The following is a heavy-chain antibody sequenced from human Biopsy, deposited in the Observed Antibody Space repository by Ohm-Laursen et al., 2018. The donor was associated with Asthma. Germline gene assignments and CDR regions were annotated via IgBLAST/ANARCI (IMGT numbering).Heavy chain of an antibody. Sequence: SQTLSLTCTVSGDSISNGGYYWSWIRQHPGKGLEWIGYIYYSGSTYYNPSLKSRVSISLDTSKNQFSLSLTSVTAADTAVYYCARTTYGDDGFDPWGQGTLVTVSS. CDR2: IYYSGST. J-gene: IGHJ5*02. CDR1: GDSISNGGYY. V-gene: IGHV4-31*03. D-gene: IGHD4-17*01. CDR3: ARTTYGDDGFDP.